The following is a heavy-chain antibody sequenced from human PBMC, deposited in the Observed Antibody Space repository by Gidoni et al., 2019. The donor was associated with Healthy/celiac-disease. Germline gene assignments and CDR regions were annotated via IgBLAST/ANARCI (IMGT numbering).Heavy chain of an antibody. J-gene: IGHJ4*02. CDR2: ISWNSGSI. CDR1: GFTFDDYA. Sequence: EVQLVESGGGLVQPGRSLRLSCAASGFTFDDYAMHWVRQAPGKGLEWVSGISWNSGSIGYADSVKGRFTISRDNAKNSLYLQMNSLRAEDTALYYCAKGVRGYSYGYVDYWGQGTLVTVSS. CDR3: AKGVRGYSYGYVDY. V-gene: IGHV3-9*01. D-gene: IGHD5-18*01.